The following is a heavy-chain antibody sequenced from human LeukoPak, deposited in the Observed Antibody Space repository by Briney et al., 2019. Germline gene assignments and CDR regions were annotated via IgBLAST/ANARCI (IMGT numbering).Heavy chain of an antibody. CDR1: EYAFSSYW. CDR3: GISSYGSGSYGAIDY. Sequence: GGSLRLSCAASEYAFSSYWMHWVRQTPGKGLVWVSRINSDGISTSYADSVKGRFTISRDNAKNTLYLQMNSLRAEDTAVYYCGISSYGSGSYGAIDYWGQGTLVTVSS. V-gene: IGHV3-74*01. D-gene: IGHD3-10*01. J-gene: IGHJ4*02. CDR2: INSDGIST.